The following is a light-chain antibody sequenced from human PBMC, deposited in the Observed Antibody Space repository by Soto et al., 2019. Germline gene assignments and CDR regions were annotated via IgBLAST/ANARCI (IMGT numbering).Light chain of an antibody. CDR1: PGFSSSY. J-gene: IGKJ1*01. CDR3: QQYGSSPPGGT. V-gene: IGKV3-20*01. CDR2: GAS. Sequence: NLFTQCPSPPAFFPREKTTLSFTATPGFSSSYLAWYQQKPGQAPRLLIYGASSRATGIPDRFSGSGSGTDFTLTISRLEPEDFAVYYCQQYGSSPPGGTFGQGTKVDIK.